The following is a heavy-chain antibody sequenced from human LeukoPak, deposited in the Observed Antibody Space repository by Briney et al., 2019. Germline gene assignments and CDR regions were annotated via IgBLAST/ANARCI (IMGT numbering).Heavy chain of an antibody. CDR2: VNRDGSET. J-gene: IGHJ6*02. Sequence: GGSLRLSCAASGFALSSHWMTWVRQVPGRGPEWVANVNRDGSETYYLDSVKGRFTISQDNAKNSLYLQMNSLRAEDTALYHCARNNGMDVWGQGTTVIVSS. CDR3: ARNNGMDV. V-gene: IGHV3-7*03. CDR1: GFALSSHW.